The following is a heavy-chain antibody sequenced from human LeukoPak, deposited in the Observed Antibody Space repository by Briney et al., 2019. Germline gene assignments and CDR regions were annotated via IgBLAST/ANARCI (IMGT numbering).Heavy chain of an antibody. V-gene: IGHV1-69*05. Sequence: SVKVSCKASGGTFSSYAISWVRQAPGQGLEWMGRIIPIFGTANYAQKFQGRVTITTDESTSTAYMELSSLRSEDTAVYYCARGKWLVSKLFDYWGQGTLVTVST. CDR3: ARGKWLVSKLFDY. D-gene: IGHD6-19*01. J-gene: IGHJ4*02. CDR2: IIPIFGTA. CDR1: GGTFSSYA.